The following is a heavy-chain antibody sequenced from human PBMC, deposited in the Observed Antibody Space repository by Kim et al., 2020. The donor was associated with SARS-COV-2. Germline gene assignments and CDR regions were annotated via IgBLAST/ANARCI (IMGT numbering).Heavy chain of an antibody. J-gene: IGHJ3*02. CDR2: IWYDGSNK. V-gene: IGHV3-33*01. CDR1: GFTFSSYG. D-gene: IGHD2-21*02. Sequence: GGSLRLSCAASGFTFSSYGMHWVRQAPGKGLEWVAVIWYDGSNKYYADSVKGRFTISRDNSKNTLYLQMNSLRAEDTAVYYCARDVAYCGGDCSDAFDIWGQGTMVTVSS. CDR3: ARDVAYCGGDCSDAFDI.